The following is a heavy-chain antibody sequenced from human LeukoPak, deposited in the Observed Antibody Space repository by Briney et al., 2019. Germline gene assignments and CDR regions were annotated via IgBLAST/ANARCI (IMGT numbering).Heavy chain of an antibody. J-gene: IGHJ4*02. Sequence: PSETLSLTCTVSGGSVSSGSYYWSWIRQPPGKGLEWIGYIYYSGSTNYNPSLKSRVTISVDTSKNQFSLKLSSVTAVDTAVYYCARVYRYGSGSYYNADFDYWGQGTLVTVSS. V-gene: IGHV4-61*01. CDR2: IYYSGST. CDR3: ARVYRYGSGSYYNADFDY. CDR1: GGSVSSGSYY. D-gene: IGHD3-10*01.